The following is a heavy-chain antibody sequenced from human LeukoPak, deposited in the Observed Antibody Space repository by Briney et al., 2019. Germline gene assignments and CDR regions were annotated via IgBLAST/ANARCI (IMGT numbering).Heavy chain of an antibody. Sequence: PGETLRLSCVASGFTFRHYDMSWVRQAPGKGLEWVSSINTSGGSTYYADSLQGRFTISRDNSKNTLYLQMNTLRAEDTAVYYCASDRIVYFNWFDPWGQGTLVTVSS. D-gene: IGHD2-8*01. CDR1: GFTFRHYD. CDR2: INTSGGST. J-gene: IGHJ5*02. V-gene: IGHV3-23*01. CDR3: ASDRIVYFNWFDP.